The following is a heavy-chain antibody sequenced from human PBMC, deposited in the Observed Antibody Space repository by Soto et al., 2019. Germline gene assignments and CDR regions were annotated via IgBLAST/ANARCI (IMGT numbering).Heavy chain of an antibody. J-gene: IGHJ4*02. CDR2: IRSKAYSYAT. V-gene: IGHV3-73*02. Sequence: EVQLVESGGGLVQPGGSLKLSCAASGFSFSGCSMYWVRQASGSGLEWVGRIRSKAYSYATAYGASLKGRFSIFRDDTKNTAYLQINSLKSEDTAVYYCLTSIREATRDFDYWGQGTLVTVSS. CDR3: LTSIREATRDFDY. D-gene: IGHD5-12*01. CDR1: GFSFSGCS.